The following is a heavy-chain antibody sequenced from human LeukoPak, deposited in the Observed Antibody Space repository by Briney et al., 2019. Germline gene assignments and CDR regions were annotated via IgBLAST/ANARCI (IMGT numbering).Heavy chain of an antibody. V-gene: IGHV3-23*05. D-gene: IGHD4-11*01. CDR3: ARSVPDYTRFDY. Sequence: GGSLRLSCSASGFTFNRFYLHWVRQAPGKGLEWVSTFKTKYSQVYYAESVRGRFTISTDNSEKTVYLQMNSLRAEDTALYYCARSVPDYTRFDYWGQGALVTVSS. CDR2: FKTKYSQV. CDR1: GFTFNRFY. J-gene: IGHJ4*02.